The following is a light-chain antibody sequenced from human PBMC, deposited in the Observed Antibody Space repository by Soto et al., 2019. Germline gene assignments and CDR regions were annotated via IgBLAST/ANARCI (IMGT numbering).Light chain of an antibody. CDR1: QTVSTNY. V-gene: IGKV3-20*01. CDR2: GAS. Sequence: IVLTQSPGTLSLSPGERATLSCRASQTVSTNYLAWYQQKPGQAPRLLIYGASSRAMGIPDRFSGSGSGTDFTLTISRLGPEDFAVYYCRQYGSSTWTFGQGTKVDIK. CDR3: RQYGSSTWT. J-gene: IGKJ1*01.